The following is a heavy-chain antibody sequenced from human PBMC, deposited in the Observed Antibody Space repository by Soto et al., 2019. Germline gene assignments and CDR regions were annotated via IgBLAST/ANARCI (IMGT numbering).Heavy chain of an antibody. CDR3: ARSVFP. Sequence: PSETLSLTCTVSGGSISGYYWSWIRQHPGKGLEWIGYIYYSGFTYYSPSLKSRVTISVDTSKNQFSLKLSSVTAADTAVYYCARSVFPWGQGTLVTVSS. J-gene: IGHJ5*02. CDR1: GGSISGYY. V-gene: IGHV4-31*03. CDR2: IYYSGFT.